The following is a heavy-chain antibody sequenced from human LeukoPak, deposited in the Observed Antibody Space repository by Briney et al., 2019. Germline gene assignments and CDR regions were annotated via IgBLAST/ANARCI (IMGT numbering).Heavy chain of an antibody. Sequence: GGPLRLSCAVSGFTFSAYAMSWVRQAPGKGLEWVSAMSGSGGMTYYADSVKGRFSISRDNSKNTLHLQMNSLSAEDTAVYYCAKGAMPYYDGSGYNYFDYWGQGTPVTVSS. D-gene: IGHD3-22*01. CDR1: GFTFSAYA. CDR3: AKGAMPYYDGSGYNYFDY. J-gene: IGHJ4*02. CDR2: MSGSGGMT. V-gene: IGHV3-23*01.